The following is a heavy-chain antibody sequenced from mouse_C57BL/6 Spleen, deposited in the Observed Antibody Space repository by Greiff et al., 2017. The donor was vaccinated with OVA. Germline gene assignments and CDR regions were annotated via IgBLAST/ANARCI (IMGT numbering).Heavy chain of an antibody. D-gene: IGHD1-1*01. CDR3: ARGLYGAMDY. CDR1: GYTFSDYY. J-gene: IGHJ4*01. CDR2: INHDGSST. V-gene: IGHV5-16*01. Sequence: EVQLVESEGGLVQPGSSMKLSCTASGYTFSDYYMAWVRQVPEKGLEWVANINHDGSSTYYQESLKSRFTISRDNAKNILYLQMSSLKSEDTSTDYCARGLYGAMDYWGKGTSVTVSS.